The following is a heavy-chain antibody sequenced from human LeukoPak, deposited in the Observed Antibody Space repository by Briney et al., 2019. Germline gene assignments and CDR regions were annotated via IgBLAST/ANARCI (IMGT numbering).Heavy chain of an antibody. CDR2: TNPNSGNT. Sequence: GASVKVSCKASGYTFTSYDINWVRQATGQGLEWMGWTNPNSGNTGYAQKFQGRVTMTRNTSISTAYMELSSLRSEDTAVYYCARGLSVARWGATRSFAYWGQGTLATVSS. CDR1: GYTFTSYD. D-gene: IGHD1-26*01. V-gene: IGHV1-8*01. CDR3: ARGLSVARWGATRSFAY. J-gene: IGHJ4*02.